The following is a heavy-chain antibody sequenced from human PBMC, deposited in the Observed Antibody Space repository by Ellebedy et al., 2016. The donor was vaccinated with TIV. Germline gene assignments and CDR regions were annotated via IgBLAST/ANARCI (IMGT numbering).Heavy chain of an antibody. CDR1: GYPFISYG. D-gene: IGHD3-22*01. CDR2: ISIYNGNT. J-gene: IGHJ4*02. CDR3: ARYLAAYDSSGYYLDY. V-gene: IGHV1-18*04. Sequence: ASVKVSCXGSGYPFISYGITWVRQAPGQGLEWMGWISIYNGNTNYGQKFQGRVTMTTDTSTNTAYMELRSLRSDDTAVYYCARYLAAYDSSGYYLDYWGQGTLVTVSS.